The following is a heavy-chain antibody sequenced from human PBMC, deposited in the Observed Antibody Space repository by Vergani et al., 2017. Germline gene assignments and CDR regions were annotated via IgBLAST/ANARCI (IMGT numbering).Heavy chain of an antibody. CDR3: AKEPSLSLRDYYDSSPGWFDP. CDR1: GFTFSSYG. Sequence: VQLVESGGGVVRPGGSLRLSCAESGFTFSSYGMHWVRQAPGKGLEWVAFIRYDGSNKYYADSVKGRFTISRDNSKNTLYLQMNSLRAEDTAVYYCAKEPSLSLRDYYDSSPGWFDPWGQGTLVTVSS. J-gene: IGHJ5*02. V-gene: IGHV3-30*02. D-gene: IGHD3-22*01. CDR2: IRYDGSNK.